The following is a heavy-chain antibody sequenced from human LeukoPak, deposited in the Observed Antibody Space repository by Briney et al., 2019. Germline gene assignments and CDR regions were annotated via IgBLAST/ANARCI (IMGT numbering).Heavy chain of an antibody. D-gene: IGHD3-22*01. J-gene: IGHJ4*02. V-gene: IGHV4-4*07. CDR2: IYTSGST. CDR1: GGSLSSYY. CDR3: VIRSGYYTYDY. Sequence: SETLSLTCTVPGGSLSSYYWSWIRQPAGKGLEWIGRIYTSGSTNYNPSLKSRVTMSVDTSKNQFSLKLSSVTGADTAVYYCVIRSGYYTYDYWGQGTLVTVSS.